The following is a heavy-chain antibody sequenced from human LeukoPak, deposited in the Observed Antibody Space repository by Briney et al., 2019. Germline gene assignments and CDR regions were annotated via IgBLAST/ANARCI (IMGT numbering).Heavy chain of an antibody. Sequence: ASVKVSCKASGYTFTSYYMHWVRQAPGLGLEWMGIIRPIGDSTTYAQKFQGRVTMTRDMSTSTVYMELRSLRSDDTAVYYCARDLFGSVTGIPTYYYYMDVWGKGTTVTVSS. CDR3: ARDLFGSVTGIPTYYYYMDV. CDR1: GYTFTSYY. J-gene: IGHJ6*03. V-gene: IGHV1-46*01. CDR2: IRPIGDST. D-gene: IGHD2-21*02.